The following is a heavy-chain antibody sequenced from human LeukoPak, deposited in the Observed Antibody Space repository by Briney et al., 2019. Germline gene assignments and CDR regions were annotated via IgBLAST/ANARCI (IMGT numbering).Heavy chain of an antibody. D-gene: IGHD3-3*01. Sequence: GGSLRLSCVASEFTFSNYAMHWVRQVPGKGLEWVAVISHDGSSKDYAGSVKGRFTISRDNSKNTLYLQMNSLRTEDSAVYSCARNGLLRGYHTWFDSWGQGTLVTVSS. J-gene: IGHJ5*01. CDR2: ISHDGSSK. CDR3: ARNGLLRGYHTWFDS. CDR1: EFTFSNYA. V-gene: IGHV3-30*01.